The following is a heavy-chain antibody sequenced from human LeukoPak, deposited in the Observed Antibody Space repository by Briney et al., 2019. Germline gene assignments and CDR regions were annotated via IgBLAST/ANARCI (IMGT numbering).Heavy chain of an antibody. D-gene: IGHD3-9*01. V-gene: IGHV3-7*01. CDR3: ARDILTGYYYYYIDV. CDR1: GFTFSSYW. CDR2: INQDGSEK. Sequence: GGSLRLSCAASGFTFSSYWMSWVRQAPGKGLEWVANINQDGSEKYYVDSMKGRFTISRDNAKNPLYLQMNSLRAEDTAVYYCARDILTGYYYYYIDVWGKGTTVTVSS. J-gene: IGHJ6*03.